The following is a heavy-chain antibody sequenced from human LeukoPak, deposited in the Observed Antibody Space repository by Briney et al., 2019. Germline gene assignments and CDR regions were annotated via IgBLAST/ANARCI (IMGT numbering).Heavy chain of an antibody. J-gene: IGHJ4*02. D-gene: IGHD1-26*01. CDR2: IRSKANSYAT. V-gene: IGHV3-73*01. Sequence: GGSLRLSCAGSGFTFSGSAMHWVRQASGKGLEWVGRIRSKANSYATAYAASVKGRFTISRDDSKNTAYLQMNSLKTEDTAVYYCTCIVGATNFDYWGQGTLVTVSS. CDR3: TCIVGATNFDY. CDR1: GFTFSGSA.